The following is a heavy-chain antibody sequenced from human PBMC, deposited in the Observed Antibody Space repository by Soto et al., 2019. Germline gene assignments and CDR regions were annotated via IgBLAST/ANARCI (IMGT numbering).Heavy chain of an antibody. Sequence: EVQLVESGGGLVQPGGSLRLSCAASGFTFSSYWMSWVRQAPGKGLEWVANIKQDGSEKYYVDSVKGRFTISRDNAKNSLNLQMNSLRAEDTAVYYCATDSSGWYRDYWGQGTLVTVSS. CDR1: GFTFSSYW. D-gene: IGHD6-19*01. V-gene: IGHV3-7*01. CDR2: IKQDGSEK. J-gene: IGHJ4*02. CDR3: ATDSSGWYRDY.